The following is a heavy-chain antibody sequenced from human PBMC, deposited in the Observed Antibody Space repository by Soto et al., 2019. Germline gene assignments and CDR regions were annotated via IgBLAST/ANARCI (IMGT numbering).Heavy chain of an antibody. D-gene: IGHD2-8*01. Sequence: GGPLKVSGAATGSMIPTLRVFWLSQKSGRGVGRGGQTDPSDSRTMYRPSSRASITIPVVKSINTAYLEWGRLKASYTAMYYCARHDTNGDFDLWGQGTLVTVSS. CDR2: TDPSDSRT. CDR1: GSMIPTLR. CDR3: ARHDTNGDFDL. J-gene: IGHJ5*02. V-gene: IGHV5-10-1*01.